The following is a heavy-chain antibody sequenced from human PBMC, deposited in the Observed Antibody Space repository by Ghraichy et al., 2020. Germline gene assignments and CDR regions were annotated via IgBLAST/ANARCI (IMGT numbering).Heavy chain of an antibody. CDR3: ARVMTSYCGGDCYSHYFDF. V-gene: IGHV4-61*01. J-gene: IGHJ4*02. Sequence: SETLSLTCTVSGGSVISGSHHWSWIRQPPGKGLEWIGSIYHTGSTNYNPSLKSRVTISVDTSKNQFSLKLRTVTTADTAVYYCARVMTSYCGGDCYSHYFDFWGQGTLVTASS. CDR1: GGSVISGSHH. CDR2: IYHTGST. D-gene: IGHD2-21*02.